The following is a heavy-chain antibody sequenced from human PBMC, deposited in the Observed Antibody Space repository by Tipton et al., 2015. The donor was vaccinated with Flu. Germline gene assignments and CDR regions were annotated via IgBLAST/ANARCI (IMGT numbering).Heavy chain of an antibody. CDR3: AGYNYETPGRQD. V-gene: IGHV1-2*06. CDR2: INPNNGGT. CDR1: GYTFSGYY. Sequence: QLVQSGAEVKKPGASVKVSCKASGYTFSGYYIHWVRQAPGQGLEWMGRINPNNGGTNYAQNFRGRVTLTRDTSIRTAYMELNGLTSDDTAVYYCAGYNYETPGRQDWGQGTLVTVSS. J-gene: IGHJ4*02. D-gene: IGHD3-22*01.